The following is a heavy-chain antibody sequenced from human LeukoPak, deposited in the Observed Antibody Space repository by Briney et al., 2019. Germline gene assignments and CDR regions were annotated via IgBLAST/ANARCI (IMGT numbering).Heavy chain of an antibody. CDR3: ARDLEPLLLWFGDIAFDI. J-gene: IGHJ3*02. D-gene: IGHD3-10*01. CDR2: IDTYGGST. CDR1: GYTFISYG. Sequence: GASVKVSCKASGYTFISYGVSWVRQAPGQGLEWMGWIDTYGGSTNYAQKLQGRVTMTTDTSASTAYMELRSLRSDDTAVYYCARDLEPLLLWFGDIAFDIWGQGTMVTVSS. V-gene: IGHV1-18*01.